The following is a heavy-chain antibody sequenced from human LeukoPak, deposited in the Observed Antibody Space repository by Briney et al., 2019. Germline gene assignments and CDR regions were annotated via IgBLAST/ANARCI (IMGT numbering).Heavy chain of an antibody. CDR1: GGTFSSYA. D-gene: IGHD3-10*01. J-gene: IGHJ3*02. Sequence: SVKVSCKASGGTFSSYAISWVRQAPGQGLEWMGGIIPIFGTANYAQKFQGRVTITADESTSTAYMELSSLRSEDTAVYYCASLYYYGSGSYSGAFDIWGQGTMVTVSS. CDR2: IIPIFGTA. CDR3: ASLYYYGSGSYSGAFDI. V-gene: IGHV1-69*01.